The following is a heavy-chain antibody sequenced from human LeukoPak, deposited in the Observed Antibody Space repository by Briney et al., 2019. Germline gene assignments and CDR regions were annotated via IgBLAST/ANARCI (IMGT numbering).Heavy chain of an antibody. J-gene: IGHJ6*02. CDR3: ARAGIAAAGTSYYGMDV. CDR1: GFTFSSYS. Sequence: GGSLRLSCAASGFTFSSYSMNWVRQAPGKGLEWVSYISSSSSTIYYADSVKGRFTISRDNAKNSLYLQMNSLRAEDTAVYYCARAGIAAAGTSYYGMDVWGQGTTVTVSS. CDR2: ISSSSSTI. D-gene: IGHD6-13*01. V-gene: IGHV3-48*01.